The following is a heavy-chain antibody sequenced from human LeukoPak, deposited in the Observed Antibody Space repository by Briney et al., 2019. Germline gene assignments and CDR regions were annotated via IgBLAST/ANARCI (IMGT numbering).Heavy chain of an antibody. V-gene: IGHV4-30-4*08. D-gene: IGHD1-26*01. CDR2: IYYSGST. CDR3: ARGWWIVGATNYFDY. CDR1: GGSISSGDYY. Sequence: SETLSLTCTVSGGSISSGDYYWSWIRQPPGKGLEWIGYIYYSGSTYYNPSLKSRVTISVDTSKNQFSLKLSSVTAADTAVYYCARGWWIVGATNYFDYWGQGTLVTVSS. J-gene: IGHJ4*02.